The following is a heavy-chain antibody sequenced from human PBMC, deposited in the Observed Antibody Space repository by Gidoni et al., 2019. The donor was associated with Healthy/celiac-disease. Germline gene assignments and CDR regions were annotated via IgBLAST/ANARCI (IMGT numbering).Heavy chain of an antibody. Sequence: EVQLLESGGGLVLPGGSLRLSCAASGFPFRRYAMSWVRQAPAKGLEWVSAISGSGGSTYYAASVKGRFTISRDNSKNTLYLQMNSLRAEDTSVYDCAGIRTHSSSWSPFDYWGQGTLVTVSS. CDR3: AGIRTHSSSWSPFDY. D-gene: IGHD6-13*01. CDR1: GFPFRRYA. V-gene: IGHV3-23*01. J-gene: IGHJ4*02. CDR2: ISGSGGST.